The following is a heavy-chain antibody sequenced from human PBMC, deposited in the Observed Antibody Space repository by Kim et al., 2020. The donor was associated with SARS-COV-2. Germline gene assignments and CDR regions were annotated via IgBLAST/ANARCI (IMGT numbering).Heavy chain of an antibody. V-gene: IGHV4-31*03. J-gene: IGHJ4*02. CDR1: GGSISSGGYY. CDR3: ARGGRIFGVVIFPAPYDY. CDR2: IYYSGST. D-gene: IGHD3-3*01. Sequence: SETLSLTCTVSGGSISSGGYYWSWIRQHPGKGLEWIGYIYYSGSTYYNPSLKSRVTISVDTSKNQFSLKLSSVTAADTAVYYCARGGRIFGVVIFPAPYDYWGQGTLVTVSS.